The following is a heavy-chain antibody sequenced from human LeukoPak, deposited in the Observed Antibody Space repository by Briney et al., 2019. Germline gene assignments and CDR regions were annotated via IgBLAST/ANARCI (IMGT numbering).Heavy chain of an antibody. CDR3: ASPRIAAAGSAGDY. D-gene: IGHD6-13*01. V-gene: IGHV3-11*01. J-gene: IGHJ4*02. Sequence: GGSLRLSCAASGFTLSDYYMSWIRQAPGKGLEWISYISSSGSTISYADSVKGRFTISRDNAKNSLYLQMNSLRTEDTAVYYCASPRIAAAGSAGDYWGQGTLVTVSS. CDR1: GFTLSDYY. CDR2: ISSSGSTI.